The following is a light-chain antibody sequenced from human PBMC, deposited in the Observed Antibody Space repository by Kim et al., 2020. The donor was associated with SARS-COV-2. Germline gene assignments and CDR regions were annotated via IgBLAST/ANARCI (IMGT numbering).Light chain of an antibody. CDR1: HYIDIN. V-gene: IGKV3-11*01. CDR3: QQRVNWPPALT. CDR2: DAA. Sequence: PVERATLSCRASHYIDINLALYQQTPGQPPRLLIYDAAIRAAGIPDRFSGSGSGTDFTLTIGILAPEDFAVYYCQQRVNWPPALTFGGGTKVDIK. J-gene: IGKJ4*01.